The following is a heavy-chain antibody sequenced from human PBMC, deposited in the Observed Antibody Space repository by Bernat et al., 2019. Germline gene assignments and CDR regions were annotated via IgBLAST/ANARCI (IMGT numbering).Heavy chain of an antibody. Sequence: VQLVESGGGVVQPGRSLRLSCAASGFTFSSYAMSWVRQPPGKGLEWVSAISGSGGSTYYADSVKGRFTISRDNTKNTLYLQMNSLRAEDTAVYYCAKDHVLLWFGELLFYFDYWGQGTLVTVTS. CDR1: GFTFSSYA. CDR3: AKDHVLLWFGELLFYFDY. CDR2: ISGSGGST. D-gene: IGHD3-10*01. J-gene: IGHJ4*02. V-gene: IGHV3-23*04.